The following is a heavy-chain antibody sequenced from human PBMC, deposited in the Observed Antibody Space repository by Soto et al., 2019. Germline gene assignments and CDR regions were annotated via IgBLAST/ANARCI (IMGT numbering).Heavy chain of an antibody. V-gene: IGHV3-30-3*01. D-gene: IGHD6-13*01. CDR2: ISSDGSKT. J-gene: IGHJ4*02. Sequence: QVHLVESGGGVVQAGRSLRLSCAASGFSFSAYSLHWVRQAPGKGPEWVAVISSDGSKTYYAGSLKGRFTVSRDNSKNILDLQMNSLRAEDTAVYYCARAGQQVAVFDYWGQGTEVTVSS. CDR3: ARAGQQVAVFDY. CDR1: GFSFSAYS.